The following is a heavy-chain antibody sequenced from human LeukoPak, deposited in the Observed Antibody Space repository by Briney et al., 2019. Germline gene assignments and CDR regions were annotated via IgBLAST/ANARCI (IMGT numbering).Heavy chain of an antibody. CDR1: GYTFTNYA. CDR2: ISAGNGNT. CDR3: ARVDLLTGYYFFDY. V-gene: IGHV1-3*01. Sequence: ASVKVSCKASGYTFTNYAMHWVRQAPGQRLEWMGWISAGNGNTKYLQEFQGRVTITRDTSASTVYMELRSLGSDETAVFYCARVDLLTGYYFFDYWGQGTLVTVSS. J-gene: IGHJ4*02. D-gene: IGHD3-9*01.